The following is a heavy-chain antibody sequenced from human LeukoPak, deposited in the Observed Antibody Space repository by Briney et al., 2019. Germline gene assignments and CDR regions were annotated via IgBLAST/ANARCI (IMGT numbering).Heavy chain of an antibody. V-gene: IGHV3-74*03. Sequence: GGSLRLSCAASGFTFSSYWMHWVRQAPGKGLVWVSRINSDGSSITYADSVKGRFTISRDNAKNTLYLQMNSLRVEDTAVYYCAREGRVSGYDFDCWGQGTLVTVSP. J-gene: IGHJ4*02. CDR3: AREGRVSGYDFDC. CDR1: GFTFSSYW. CDR2: INSDGSSI. D-gene: IGHD5-12*01.